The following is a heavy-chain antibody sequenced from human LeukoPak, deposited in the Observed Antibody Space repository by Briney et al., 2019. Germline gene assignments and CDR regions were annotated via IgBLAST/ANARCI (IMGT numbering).Heavy chain of an antibody. J-gene: IGHJ4*02. D-gene: IGHD1-26*01. Sequence: GGSLRLSCAASGFTFSSYSMNWVRQAPGKGLEWVSFISGSSSTIYYADSVKGRFTISRDNAKNSLYLQMNSLRAEDTAVYYCARDRGGSYSAIDYWGQGTLVTVSS. V-gene: IGHV3-48*04. CDR3: ARDRGGSYSAIDY. CDR2: ISGSSSTI. CDR1: GFTFSSYS.